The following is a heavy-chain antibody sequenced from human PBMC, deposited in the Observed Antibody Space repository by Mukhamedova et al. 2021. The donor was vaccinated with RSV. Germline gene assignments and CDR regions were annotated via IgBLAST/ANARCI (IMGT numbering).Heavy chain of an antibody. CDR3: ARRQLDGYDAFDI. J-gene: IGHJ3*02. D-gene: IGHD5-24*01. CDR2: TYYRSKWYN. Sequence: NWIRQSPSRGLEWLGRTYYRSKWYNDYALSVKSRITFNSDTSKNQFSLQLNSVTPEDTAVYYCARRQLDGYDAFDIWGQGTMVIVS. V-gene: IGHV6-1*01.